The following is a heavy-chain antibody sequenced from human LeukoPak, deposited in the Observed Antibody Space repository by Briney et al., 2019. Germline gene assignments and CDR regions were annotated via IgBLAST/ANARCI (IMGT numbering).Heavy chain of an antibody. CDR2: INPNSGGT. V-gene: IGHV1-2*06. CDR1: GYTFTGYY. J-gene: IGHJ5*02. CDR3: ARGANLWYYDFWSGSPYNWFDP. Sequence: ASVKVSCKASGYTFTGYYMHWVRQAPGQGLEWMGRINPNSGGTNYAQKFQGRVTITRNTSISTAYMELSSLRSEDTAVYYCARGANLWYYDFWSGSPYNWFDPWGQGTLVTVSS. D-gene: IGHD3-3*01.